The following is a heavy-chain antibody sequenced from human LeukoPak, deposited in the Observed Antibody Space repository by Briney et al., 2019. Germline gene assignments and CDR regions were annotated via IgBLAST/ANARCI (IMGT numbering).Heavy chain of an antibody. CDR2: ISGSGSRT. V-gene: IGHV3-23*01. CDR3: AKGSREWELLDAFDI. Sequence: SGGSLRLSCAASVFTYSSDGMTSVRQAPGKGLEWVSGISGSGSRTDYADSVKGRFTISRDNAKNTLYLQMNSLRAENTAANYCAKGSREWELLDAFDIWGQGTMVTVSS. CDR1: VFTYSSDG. J-gene: IGHJ3*02. D-gene: IGHD1-26*01.